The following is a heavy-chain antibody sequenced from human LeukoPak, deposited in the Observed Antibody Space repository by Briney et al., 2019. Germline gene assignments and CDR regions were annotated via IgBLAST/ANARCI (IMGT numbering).Heavy chain of an antibody. D-gene: IGHD5-24*01. V-gene: IGHV4-59*01. CDR3: ARARAWQIDP. CDR1: VGSISSYY. Sequence: SETLSLTCTVSVGSISSYYWSWIRDPPGKGLEWIGHVFYTGNSNYNPSLKSRVTISLDRSNNQFSLRLTSVTAADSAVYYWARARAWQIDPWGQGTLVTVSS. CDR2: VFYTGNS. J-gene: IGHJ5*02.